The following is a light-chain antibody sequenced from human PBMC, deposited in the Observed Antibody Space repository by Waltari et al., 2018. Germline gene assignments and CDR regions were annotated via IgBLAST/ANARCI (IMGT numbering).Light chain of an antibody. J-gene: IGKJ1*01. CDR3: QHYVRLPAT. CDR2: GVS. Sequence: EIVLTQSPGTLSLAPGESATLSCRASQSFRGSLAWYQQKAGQAPRLLIYGVSSRATGIPERFSGSGSGTDFSLTISRLEPEDFAVYYCQHYVRLPATFGQGTKVEIK. V-gene: IGKV3-20*01. CDR1: QSFRGS.